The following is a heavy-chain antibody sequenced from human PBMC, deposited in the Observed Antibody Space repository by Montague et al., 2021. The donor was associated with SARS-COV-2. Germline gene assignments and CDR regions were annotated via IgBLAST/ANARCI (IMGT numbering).Heavy chain of an antibody. CDR3: ARVGIYYYYGMDV. CDR1: GFTFSSYT. Sequence: SLRLSCAASGFTFSSYTTNWVRQAPGKGLEWVSSISSSSSYISYADLVKGRFTISRDNAKNSLYLQMNSLRAEDTAVYYFARVGIYYYYGMDVWGQGTTVTVSS. J-gene: IGHJ6*02. CDR2: ISSSSSYI. V-gene: IGHV3-21*01. D-gene: IGHD1-26*01.